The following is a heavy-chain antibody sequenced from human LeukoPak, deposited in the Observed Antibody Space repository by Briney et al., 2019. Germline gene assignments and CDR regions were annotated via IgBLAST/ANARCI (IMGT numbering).Heavy chain of an antibody. CDR3: RVAAANYYHYYGMDV. J-gene: IGHJ6*04. V-gene: IGHV3-64D*06. CDR2: ISSNGGAT. Sequence: GGSLRLSCSASGFTFSGYAVHWVRQAPGKGLEYVSAISSNGGATYYADSLKGRFTISRDNSKSTLYLQMSSLRVEDTAVYYCRVAAANYYHYYGMDVWGKGPTVTVSS. CDR1: GFTFSGYA. D-gene: IGHD2-2*01.